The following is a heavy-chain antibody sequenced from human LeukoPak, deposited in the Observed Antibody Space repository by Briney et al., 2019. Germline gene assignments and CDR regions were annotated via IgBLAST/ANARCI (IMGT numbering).Heavy chain of an antibody. J-gene: IGHJ4*02. V-gene: IGHV3-11*04. CDR3: EVAAAGTPIPDY. D-gene: IGHD6-13*01. CDR2: ISSSGSTI. CDR1: GFTFSDYY. Sequence: GGSLRLSCAASGFTFSDYYMSWIRQAPGKGLEWVSYISSSGSTIYYADSVKGRFTISRDNAKNSLYLQMNSLRAEDTAVYYCEVAAAGTPIPDYWGQGTLVTVSS.